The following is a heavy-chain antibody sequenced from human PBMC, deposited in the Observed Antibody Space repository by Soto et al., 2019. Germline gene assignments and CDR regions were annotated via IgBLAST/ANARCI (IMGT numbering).Heavy chain of an antibody. J-gene: IGHJ4*02. Sequence: QVQLVESGGGVVQPGRSLRLSCAASGFTFSSYGMHWVRQAPGKGLEWVAIISYDGNYKHHADSVKGRFTISRDTSKNTLHLQMNRLRADDTAVYYCGKVSTYYYDSTFDYWGQGTLVTVSS. CDR1: GFTFSSYG. CDR3: GKVSTYYYDSTFDY. D-gene: IGHD3-22*01. V-gene: IGHV3-30*18. CDR2: ISYDGNYK.